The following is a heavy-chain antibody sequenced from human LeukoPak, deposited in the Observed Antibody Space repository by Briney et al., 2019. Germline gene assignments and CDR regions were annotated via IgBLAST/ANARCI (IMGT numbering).Heavy chain of an antibody. J-gene: IGHJ4*02. V-gene: IGHV3-33*01. CDR2: IWYDGSNR. Sequence: PGGSLTLSCAASGFTFSSYGMLWLPQAPGKGLVGVAVIWYDGSNRYYADSVKGRFTISRDNSKNTLYLQMNSLRAEDTAVYYCARPYDSSGYYYFDYWGQGTLVTVSS. CDR1: GFTFSSYG. CDR3: ARPYDSSGYYYFDY. D-gene: IGHD3-22*01.